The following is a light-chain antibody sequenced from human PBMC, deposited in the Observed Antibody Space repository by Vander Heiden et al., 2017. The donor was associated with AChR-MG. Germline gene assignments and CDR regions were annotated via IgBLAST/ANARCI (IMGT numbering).Light chain of an antibody. CDR3: QQGDNYPRT. Sequence: DIQMTQSPSSLSASVGDRVTITCQASQYISNSLNWYQQKPGRPPKLLIYDASNLEIGVPSRFSGSGSGTDFTFTILSLQPEDVATYYCQQGDNYPRTFGQRTKVDLK. J-gene: IGKJ1*01. CDR2: DAS. V-gene: IGKV1-33*01. CDR1: QYISNS.